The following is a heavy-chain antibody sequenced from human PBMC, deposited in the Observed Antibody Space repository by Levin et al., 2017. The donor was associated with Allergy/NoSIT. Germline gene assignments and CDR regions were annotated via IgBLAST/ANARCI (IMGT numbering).Heavy chain of an antibody. J-gene: IGHJ4*02. D-gene: IGHD3-10*01. CDR2: ISTYDGNT. Sequence: GESLKISCKASGYTFTNYGISWVRQAPGQGLEWMGWISTYDGNTKYLQKFQDRVTMTTDSSTTTAYMEVRSLRSDDTAVYYCARDREGAVRGVTLGYWGQGTLVIVSS. CDR1: GYTFTNYG. CDR3: ARDREGAVRGVTLGY. V-gene: IGHV1-18*01.